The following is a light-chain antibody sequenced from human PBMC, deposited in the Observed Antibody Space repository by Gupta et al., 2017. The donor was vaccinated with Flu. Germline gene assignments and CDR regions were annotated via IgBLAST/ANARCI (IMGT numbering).Light chain of an antibody. CDR1: SSDVGGYNY. Sequence: QSALTQPPSASGSPGQSVTISCTGTSSDVGGYNYVSWYQQHPGKAPKLMIYEVSKRPSGVPYRCSGSKSGHTSSLTVSGLQAEDDADYYCSSYAGSNNLGVFGGGTKLTVL. CDR3: SSYAGSNNLGV. V-gene: IGLV2-8*01. CDR2: EVS. J-gene: IGLJ3*02.